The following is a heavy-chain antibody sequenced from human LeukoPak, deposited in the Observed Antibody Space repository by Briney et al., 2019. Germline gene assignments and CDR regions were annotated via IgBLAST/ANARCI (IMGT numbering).Heavy chain of an antibody. CDR2: IFASGSST. CDR3: ARDYTGYFP. J-gene: IGHJ5*02. D-gene: IGHD3-9*01. Sequence: GGSLRLSCAASGFTFSGYGMNWVRQAPGKGLEWVSLIFASGSSTKYADSVKGRFTISRDNSKNTLYLQMNSLGAEDTAVYYCARDYTGYFPWGQGTLVIVSS. CDR1: GFTFSGYG. V-gene: IGHV3-23*03.